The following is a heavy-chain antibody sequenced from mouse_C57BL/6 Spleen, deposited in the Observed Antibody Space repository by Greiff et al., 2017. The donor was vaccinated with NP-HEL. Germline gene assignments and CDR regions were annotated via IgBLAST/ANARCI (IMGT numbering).Heavy chain of an antibody. V-gene: IGHV1-42*01. Sequence: EVQRVESGPELVKPGASVKISCKASGYSFTGYYMNWVKQSPEKSLEWIGEINPSTGGTTYNQKFKAKATLTVDKSSSTAYMQLKSLTSEDSAVYYCARESSDSSGYVFAYWGQGTLVTVSA. CDR2: INPSTGGT. CDR1: GYSFTGYY. J-gene: IGHJ3*01. CDR3: ARESSDSSGYVFAY. D-gene: IGHD3-2*02.